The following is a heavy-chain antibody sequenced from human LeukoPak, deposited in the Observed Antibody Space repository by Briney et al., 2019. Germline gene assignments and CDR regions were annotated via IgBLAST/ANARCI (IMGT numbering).Heavy chain of an antibody. J-gene: IGHJ4*02. V-gene: IGHV3-7*01. CDR2: IKQDGSEK. CDR1: GFTFSSYW. CDR3: ARSVAYYYDSSGYPYYFDY. Sequence: PGGSLRLSCAASGFTFSSYWMSWVRQAPGKGLEWVANIKQDGSEKYYVDSVKGRFTIPRDNAKNSLYLQMNSLRAEDTAVYYCARSVAYYYDSSGYPYYFDYWGQGTLVTVSS. D-gene: IGHD3-22*01.